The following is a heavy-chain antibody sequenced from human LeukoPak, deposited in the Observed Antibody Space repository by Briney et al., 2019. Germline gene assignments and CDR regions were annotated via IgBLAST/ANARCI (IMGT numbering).Heavy chain of an antibody. J-gene: IGHJ4*02. CDR2: INHSGST. CDR3: ARSTAAGASDY. D-gene: IGHD6-13*01. Sequence: SETLSLTCAVYGVSFSGYYWSWIRQPPGKGLEWIGEINHSGSTNYNPSLKSRVTISVDTSKNQFSLKLSSVTAADTAVYYCARSTAAGASDYWGQGTLVTVSS. V-gene: IGHV4-34*01. CDR1: GVSFSGYY.